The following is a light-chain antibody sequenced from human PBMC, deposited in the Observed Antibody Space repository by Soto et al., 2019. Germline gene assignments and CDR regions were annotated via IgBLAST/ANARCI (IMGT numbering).Light chain of an antibody. V-gene: IGKV1-27*01. Sequence: DIQMTQSPSSLSASVGDRVTITCRASQGINNYVAWYQQKPGKAPKLLIYAVSTLQSGLPSRFSGSGSGTDFALTISSLQPEDVSTYSCQKYNSVPLFGPGTSVDIK. J-gene: IGKJ3*01. CDR1: QGINNY. CDR3: QKYNSVPL. CDR2: AVS.